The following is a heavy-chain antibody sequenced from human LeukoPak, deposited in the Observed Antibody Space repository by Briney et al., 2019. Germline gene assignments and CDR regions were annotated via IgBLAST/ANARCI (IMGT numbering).Heavy chain of an antibody. CDR2: IDKKDNFHAT. CDR3: TRDSGTYNWLDP. CDR1: GFTFSGCA. J-gene: IGHJ5*02. Sequence: GGSLRLSCAAFGFTFSGCAIHWVRQSSGKGLEWVGHIDKKDNFHATAYAASVQGRFSISRDDSKNTAFLHMNSPKTEDMALYYCTRDSGTYNWLDPWGQGTLVTVSS. V-gene: IGHV3-73*01. D-gene: IGHD1-26*01.